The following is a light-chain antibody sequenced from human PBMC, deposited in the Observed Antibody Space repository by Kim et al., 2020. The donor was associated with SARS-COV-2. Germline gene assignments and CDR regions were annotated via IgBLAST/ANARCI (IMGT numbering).Light chain of an antibody. J-gene: IGKJ1*01. CDR1: QIVSGW. V-gene: IGKV1-39*01. Sequence: ASVGDRVTITCRASQIVSGWLNWYQQKPGKAPHLLIYRTSTLQSGVPPRFSGSASGTDFTLTINTLQPEDFATYYCQQSYNFPRTFGQGTKVDIK. CDR2: RTS. CDR3: QQSYNFPRT.